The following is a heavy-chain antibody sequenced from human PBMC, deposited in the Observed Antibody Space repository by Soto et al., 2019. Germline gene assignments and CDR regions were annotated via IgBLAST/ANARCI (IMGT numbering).Heavy chain of an antibody. D-gene: IGHD1-26*01. CDR3: AKYERLAIVVGGAFDV. J-gene: IGHJ3*01. CDR2: ISAAGGST. V-gene: IGHV3-23*01. Sequence: GGSLRLSCAASGFTFRSYAMSWVRQAPGKGLEWVSSISAAGGSTYYADSVAGRFTISRDNSKNTLYLQMNSLRAEDTAVYYCAKYERLAIVVGGAFDVWGQGTTVTVSS. CDR1: GFTFRSYA.